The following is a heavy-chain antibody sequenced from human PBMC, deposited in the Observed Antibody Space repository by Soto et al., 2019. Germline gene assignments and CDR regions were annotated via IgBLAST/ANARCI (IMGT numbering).Heavy chain of an antibody. CDR1: GYTLTELP. CDR2: FDPEDGET. J-gene: IGHJ5*02. D-gene: IGHD2-2*01. V-gene: IGHV1-24*01. CDR3: ETDRDCSSTSCYRFDP. Sequence: ASVKVSCKVSGYTLTELPMHWVRQAPGKGLEWMGGFDPEDGETIYAQKFQGRVTMTEDTSTDTAYMELNSLRSEDTAVYYCETDRDCSSTSCYRFDPWGQGTLVTVSS.